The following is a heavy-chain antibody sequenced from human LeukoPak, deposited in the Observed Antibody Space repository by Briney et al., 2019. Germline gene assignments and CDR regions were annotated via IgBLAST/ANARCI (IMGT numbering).Heavy chain of an antibody. Sequence: SETLSLTCSVSSDSISSSSYLWVWVRQPPGKGLEWIGDIYANGHISYNPSLKSRAAISVDTSKNQFSLNLSSVTAADTALYYCARRHYGSGNIDSWGQGNLVTVSS. CDR3: ARRHYGSGNIDS. V-gene: IGHV4-39*01. CDR2: IYANGHI. D-gene: IGHD3-10*01. CDR1: SDSISSSSYL. J-gene: IGHJ4*02.